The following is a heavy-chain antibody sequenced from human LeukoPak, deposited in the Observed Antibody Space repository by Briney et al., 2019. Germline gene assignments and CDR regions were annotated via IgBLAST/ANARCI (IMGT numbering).Heavy chain of an antibody. J-gene: IGHJ4*02. D-gene: IGHD2-2*01. V-gene: IGHV1-18*01. CDR2: ISAYNGNT. CDR3: ARVVGYCSSTSCKHTAFN. CDR1: GYTFTSYG. Sequence: GASVKVSCKASGYTFTSYGISWVRQAPGQGLEWMGWISAYNGNTNYAQKLQGRVTMTTDTSTSTAHMELRSLRSDDTAVYYCARVVGYCSSTSCKHTAFNWGQGTLVTVSS.